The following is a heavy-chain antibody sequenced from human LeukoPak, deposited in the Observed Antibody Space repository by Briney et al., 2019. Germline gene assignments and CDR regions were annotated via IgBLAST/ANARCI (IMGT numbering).Heavy chain of an antibody. D-gene: IGHD3-10*01. CDR3: ARDHVTRVRGINWFDP. V-gene: IGHV1-2*02. CDR2: INPNSGGT. J-gene: IGHJ5*02. Sequence: GASVKVSCKASGYTFTGYYMHWVRQAPGQGLEWMGWINPNSGGTNYAQKFQGRVTMTRDTSISTAYMELSRLRSDDTAVYYCARDHVTRVRGINWFDPWGQGTLVTVSS. CDR1: GYTFTGYY.